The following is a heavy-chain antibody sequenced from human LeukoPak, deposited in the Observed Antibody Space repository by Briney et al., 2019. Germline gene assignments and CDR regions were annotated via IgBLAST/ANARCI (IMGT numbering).Heavy chain of an antibody. V-gene: IGHV3-74*01. CDR2: INTDGSST. Sequence: GGSLRLSCAASGFTFSSYWMHWVRQAPGKGLVWVSRINTDGSSTSYADSVKGRFTISRDNAKNTLYLQMNSLRAEDTAVYYCARRIAAAGPLDYYMDVWGKGTTVTVSS. D-gene: IGHD6-13*01. CDR1: GFTFSSYW. CDR3: ARRIAAAGPLDYYMDV. J-gene: IGHJ6*03.